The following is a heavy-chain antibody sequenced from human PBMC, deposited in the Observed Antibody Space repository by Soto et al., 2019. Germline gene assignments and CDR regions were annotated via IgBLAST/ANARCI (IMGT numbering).Heavy chain of an antibody. J-gene: IGHJ6*04. V-gene: IGHV3-11*01. CDR2: ISSSGSNI. CDR3: ARVPYYYYGMDV. CDR1: GFTFSDYY. Sequence: GGSLRLSCAASGFTFSDYYMTWIRQAPGKGLEWVSYISSSGSNIYYADSVKGRSTISRDNAKNSLYLQMNSLRAEDTAVYYCARVPYYYYGMDVWGKGTTVTVS.